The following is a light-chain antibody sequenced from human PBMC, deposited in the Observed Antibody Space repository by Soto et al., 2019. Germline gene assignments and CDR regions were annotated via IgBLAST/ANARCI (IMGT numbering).Light chain of an antibody. CDR2: DAS. Sequence: TWRACQSINSWLAWYQQKPGKVPQILIYDASTLKSGVPSRFIGSGSRTEFDLTLRTLHPDDTAIPNCEQHSTAAWTLGQGTNVDIK. CDR3: EQHSTAAWT. CDR1: QSINSW. V-gene: IGKV1-5*01. J-gene: IGKJ1*01.